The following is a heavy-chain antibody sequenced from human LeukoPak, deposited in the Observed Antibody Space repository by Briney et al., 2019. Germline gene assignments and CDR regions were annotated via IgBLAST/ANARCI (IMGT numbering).Heavy chain of an antibody. J-gene: IGHJ4*02. CDR2: ISSSSSTI. D-gene: IGHD4/OR15-4a*01. CDR3: ARRAGAYSHPYDY. CDR1: GFTFRYYN. V-gene: IGHV3-48*01. Sequence: GGSLRLSCAASGFTFRYYNMNWVRQAPGKGLEWVSYISSSSSTIDYADSVKGRFTISRDNSKNTLYLQMNSLRAEDTAVYYCARRAGAYSHPYDYWGQGTLVTVSS.